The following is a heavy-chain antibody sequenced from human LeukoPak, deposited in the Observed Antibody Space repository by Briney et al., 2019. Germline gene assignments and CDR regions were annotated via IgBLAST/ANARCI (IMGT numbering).Heavy chain of an antibody. J-gene: IGHJ4*02. CDR2: IYYSGST. CDR1: GGSISSGGYY. Sequence: PSQTLSLTCTVSGGSISSGGYYWSWIRQHPGKGLEWIGYIYYSGSTYYNPSLKSRVTISVDTSKNQFSLKLSSVTAAGTAVYYCAREPYGYSYGFDYWGQGTLVTVSS. D-gene: IGHD5-18*01. V-gene: IGHV4-31*03. CDR3: AREPYGYSYGFDY.